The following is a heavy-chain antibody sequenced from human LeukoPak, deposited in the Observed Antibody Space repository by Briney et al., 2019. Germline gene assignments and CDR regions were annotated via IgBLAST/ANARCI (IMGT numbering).Heavy chain of an antibody. D-gene: IGHD3-22*01. CDR3: ARRAYYDTSGYSPASGYFDL. CDR1: GGSIFGHY. CDR2: IYSNGIT. Sequence: PSETLSLTCTVSGGSIFGHYFNCIRQAPGKGLEWIGYIYSNGITSYNPSLRSRGTMSIATSRSQFSLRLTSVTAADTAIYYCARRAYYDTSGYSPASGYFDLWGRGTLVTVSS. J-gene: IGHJ2*01. V-gene: IGHV4-4*08.